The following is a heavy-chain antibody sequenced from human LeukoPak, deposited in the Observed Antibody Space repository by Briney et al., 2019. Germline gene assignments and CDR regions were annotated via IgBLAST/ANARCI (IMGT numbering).Heavy chain of an antibody. CDR2: TNEAGGDK. V-gene: IGHV3-7*01. Sequence: PGGSLRLSCAASGFTFSDFWMSWVRQAPGKGLECVASTNEAGGDKLYVDSVKGRFTISRDNSKNSLSLQMNSLTAEDTAIYHCAIATTGRGAFGSWGQGTLVSVSS. D-gene: IGHD1-1*01. J-gene: IGHJ4*02. CDR3: AIATTGRGAFGS. CDR1: GFTFSDFW.